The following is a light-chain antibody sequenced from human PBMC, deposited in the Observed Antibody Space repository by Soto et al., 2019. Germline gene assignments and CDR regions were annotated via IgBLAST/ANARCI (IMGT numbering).Light chain of an antibody. CDR1: SSDVGGFEY. CDR2: DVT. Sequence: SARSQPASVSGSPGQSITISCTGTSSDVGGFEYVSWYQHQPGKAPKLIIYDVTKRPSGVSNRFSGSKSGNTASLTISGIQAEDEGDYYCGSITRSSTSVFGTGSKVTVL. J-gene: IGLJ1*01. V-gene: IGLV2-14*01. CDR3: GSITRSSTSV.